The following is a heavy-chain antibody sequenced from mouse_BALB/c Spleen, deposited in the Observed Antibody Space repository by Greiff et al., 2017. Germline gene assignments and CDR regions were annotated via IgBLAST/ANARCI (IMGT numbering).Heavy chain of an antibody. CDR1: GYTFTSYW. CDR2: IYPGNSDT. CDR3: TRQRTSNWYFDV. J-gene: IGHJ1*01. V-gene: IGHV1-5*01. Sequence: VQLQQSGTVLARPGASVKMSCKASGYTFTSYWMHWVKQRPGQGLEWIGAIYPGNSDTSYNQKFKGKAKLTAVTSTSTAYMELSSLTNEDSAVYYCTRQRTSNWYFDVWGAGTTVTVSS.